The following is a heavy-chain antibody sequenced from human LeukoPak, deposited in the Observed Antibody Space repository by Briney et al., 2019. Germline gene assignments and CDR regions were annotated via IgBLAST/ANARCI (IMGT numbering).Heavy chain of an antibody. Sequence: GGSLRLSCAASGFTFSSYSMNWVRQAPGKGLEWVSFISSSSYIYYADSVKGRFTISRDNAKNSLYLQMNSLRAEDTAVYYCARSYCSGGSCYYAYWGQGTLVTVSS. CDR1: GFTFSSYS. J-gene: IGHJ4*02. D-gene: IGHD2-15*01. V-gene: IGHV3-21*01. CDR2: ISSSSYI. CDR3: ARSYCSGGSCYYAY.